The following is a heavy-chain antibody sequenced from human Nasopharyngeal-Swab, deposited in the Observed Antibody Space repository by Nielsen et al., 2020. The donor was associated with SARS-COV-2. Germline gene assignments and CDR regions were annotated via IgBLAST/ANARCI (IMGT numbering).Heavy chain of an antibody. V-gene: IGHV4-34*01. J-gene: IGHJ6*03. CDR3: ARGQDAYYYMDV. CDR1: GGTLNGFH. D-gene: IGHD2-15*01. CDR2: INDRGSG. Sequence: SETLSLTCVVLGGTLNGFHWKWIRQTPGKGLEWIGEINDRGSGNYNPSLRSRVTISAGTSNIQFSLKLHSVTAADTAVYYCARGQDAYYYMDVWGEGTTVTVSS.